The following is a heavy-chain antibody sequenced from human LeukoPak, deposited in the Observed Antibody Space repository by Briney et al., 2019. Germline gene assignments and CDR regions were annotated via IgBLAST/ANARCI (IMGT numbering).Heavy chain of an antibody. CDR2: TYSAGT. D-gene: IGHD3-3*01. Sequence: GGSLRLSCAASGFTVSSNFMSWVRRAPGKGLEWVSITYSAGTYYSDSVKGRSTISRDNSKNTLDLQMNSLRVEDTAVYYCARVRTDYDFWGGYRYYYYYMDVWGKGTTVTVSS. CDR3: ARVRTDYDFWGGYRYYYYYMDV. CDR1: GFTVSSNF. J-gene: IGHJ6*03. V-gene: IGHV3-53*01.